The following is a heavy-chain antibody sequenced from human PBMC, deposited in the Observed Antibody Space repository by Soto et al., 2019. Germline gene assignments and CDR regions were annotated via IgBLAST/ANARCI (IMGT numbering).Heavy chain of an antibody. CDR1: GGSIRSGGYY. D-gene: IGHD5-18*01. Sequence: QVQLQESGPGLVKPSQTLSLTCTVSGGSIRSGGYYWSWIRQHPGKGLEWIGSIYYSGSTYYNPSLKSRLTISVDTSKNQFALKLNSVTAADTAVYSCARVAGNTAMYRLGGFDFWGQGTLVTVSS. CDR3: ARVAGNTAMYRLGGFDF. V-gene: IGHV4-31*03. J-gene: IGHJ4*02. CDR2: IYYSGST.